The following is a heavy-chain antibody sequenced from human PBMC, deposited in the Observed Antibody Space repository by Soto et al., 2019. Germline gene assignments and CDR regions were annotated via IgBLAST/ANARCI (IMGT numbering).Heavy chain of an antibody. V-gene: IGHV1-2*04. J-gene: IGHJ3*02. D-gene: IGHD2-15*01. CDR1: GYTFADYD. Sequence: GASGKVSCEASGYTFADYDMDWVRQAPGQGIEWMGWINPNSGGTNYAQKFQGWVTMTRDTSISTAYMGLSRLRSDDTAVYYSARVGYCSGGSCESNPDDAFDIWGQGTMVTVSS. CDR2: INPNSGGT. CDR3: ARVGYCSGGSCESNPDDAFDI.